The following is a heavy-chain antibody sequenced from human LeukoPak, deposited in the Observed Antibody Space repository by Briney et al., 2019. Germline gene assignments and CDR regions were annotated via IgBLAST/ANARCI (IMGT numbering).Heavy chain of an antibody. CDR1: GGSISSYY. V-gene: IGHV4-59*01. CDR2: IYYSGST. CDR3: ARVWVYDSSGYYSRILDY. D-gene: IGHD3-22*01. J-gene: IGHJ4*02. Sequence: PSETLSLTCTVSGGSISSYYWSWIRQPPGKGLEWIGYIYYSGSTNYNPSLKSQVTISVDTSKNQFSLKLSSVTAADTAVYYCARVWVYDSSGYYSRILDYWGQGTLVTVSS.